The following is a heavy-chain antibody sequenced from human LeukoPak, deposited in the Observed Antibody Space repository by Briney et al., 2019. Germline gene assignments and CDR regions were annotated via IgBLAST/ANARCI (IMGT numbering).Heavy chain of an antibody. J-gene: IGHJ3*02. D-gene: IGHD2-2*01. CDR3: ARDRRRVERYQLLSAHDAFDI. Sequence: GASVKVSCKVSGYTLTELSMHWVRQAPGKGLEWMGGFDPEDGETIYAQKFQGRVTITADESTSTAYMELSSLRSEDTAVYYCARDRRRVERYQLLSAHDAFDIWGQGTMVTVSS. V-gene: IGHV1-24*01. CDR2: FDPEDGET. CDR1: GYTLTELS.